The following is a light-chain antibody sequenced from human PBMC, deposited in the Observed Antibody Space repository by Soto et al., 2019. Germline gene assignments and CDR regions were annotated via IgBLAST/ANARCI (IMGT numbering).Light chain of an antibody. J-gene: IGKJ5*01. CDR3: VQGSHWPIT. CDR1: HSLVHSDGSTY. Sequence: DVVMTQSPLSLPVTLGQSASISCWSSHSLVHSDGSTYLSWLQQRPGQSPRRLIYEVSYRDSGVTDRLSGSASGTALTLKIRKVEAEEVGVYYCVQGSHWPITFGQGTRLEIK. CDR2: EVS. V-gene: IGKV2-30*02.